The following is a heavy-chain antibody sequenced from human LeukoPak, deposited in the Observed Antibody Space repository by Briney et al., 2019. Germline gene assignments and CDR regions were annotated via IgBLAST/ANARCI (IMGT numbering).Heavy chain of an antibody. CDR1: GFTFSSYG. CDR2: ISYDGSNK. J-gene: IGHJ4*02. CDR3: AKDLMEYYDSSGSE. Sequence: GGSLRLSCAASGFTFSSYGMHWVRQAPGKGLEWVAVISYDGSNKYYADSVKGRFTISRDNSKNTLYLQMNSLRAEDTAVYYCAKDLMEYYDSSGSEWGQGTLVIVSS. V-gene: IGHV3-30*18. D-gene: IGHD3-22*01.